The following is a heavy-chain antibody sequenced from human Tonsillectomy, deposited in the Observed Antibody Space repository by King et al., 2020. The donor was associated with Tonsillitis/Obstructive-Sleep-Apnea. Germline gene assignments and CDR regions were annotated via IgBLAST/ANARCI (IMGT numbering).Heavy chain of an antibody. J-gene: IGHJ3*02. D-gene: IGHD7-27*01. V-gene: IGHV4-34*01. CDR1: GGSFSGYY. Sequence: VQLQQWGAGLLKPSETLSLTCAVYGGSFSGYYWSWIRQPPGKGLEWSGEINHSGSTNYNPSLKSRVTISVDTSKNQFSLKLSSVTAADTAVYYCARRGRTGDRRGNALDIWGQGTMVTVSS. CDR2: INHSGST. CDR3: ARRGRTGDRRGNALDI.